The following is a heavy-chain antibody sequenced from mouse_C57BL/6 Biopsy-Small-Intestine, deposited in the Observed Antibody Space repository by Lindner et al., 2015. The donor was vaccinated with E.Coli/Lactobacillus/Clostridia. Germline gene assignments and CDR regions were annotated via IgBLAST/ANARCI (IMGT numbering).Heavy chain of an antibody. Sequence: SVKVSCKASGYTFSSYVIHWVRQAPGQRLEWMGWINAGNGNTYDSQKFRGRVTITYDTSATTAYMEVSSLRSEDTAVYYCARERGGLFDYWGQGTLVTVSS. D-gene: IGHD1-1*02. CDR2: INAGNGNT. CDR1: GYTFSSYV. V-gene: IGHV1-84*02. CDR3: ARERGGLFDY. J-gene: IGHJ4*01.